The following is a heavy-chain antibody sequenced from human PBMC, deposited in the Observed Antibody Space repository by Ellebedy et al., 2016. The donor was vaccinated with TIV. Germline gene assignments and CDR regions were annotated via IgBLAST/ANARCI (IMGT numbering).Heavy chain of an antibody. V-gene: IGHV4-59*01. CDR2: IDYSGST. Sequence: SETLSLTCTVSGGSISSYYWSWIRQPPGQGLEWIGYIDYSGSTNYSPSFKSRVTMSIDTAKNQFFLNLTSVTAADTAVYYCARVVSEFEYYEILTGYYWFDPWGQGTLVTVSS. J-gene: IGHJ5*01. D-gene: IGHD3-9*01. CDR3: ARVVSEFEYYEILTGYYWFDP. CDR1: GGSISSYY.